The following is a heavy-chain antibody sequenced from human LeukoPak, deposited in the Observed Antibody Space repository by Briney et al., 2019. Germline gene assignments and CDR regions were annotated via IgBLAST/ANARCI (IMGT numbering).Heavy chain of an antibody. V-gene: IGHV3-30*02. J-gene: IGHJ4*02. CDR3: ANPPLRGYSSSWYNF. CDR1: GFTFSSYG. CDR2: IRYDGGNK. Sequence: GGSLRLSCAASGFTFSSYGMHWVRQAPGKGLEWVAFIRYDGGNKYYADSVKGRFTISRDNSKDPLYLQMNSLRAEDTAVYYWANPPLRGYSSSWYNFWGQGTLVTVPS. D-gene: IGHD6-13*01.